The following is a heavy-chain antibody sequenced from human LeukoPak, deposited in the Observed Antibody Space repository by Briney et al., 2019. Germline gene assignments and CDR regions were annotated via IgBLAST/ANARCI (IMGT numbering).Heavy chain of an antibody. CDR3: ARVPRSYYYYYYMDV. CDR2: IYYIGSS. Sequence: SESLSLTCNVSGGSISGYPWSWIRQPPGKGLEWLGYIYYIGSSNYNPSPKSRVTMSADTSKNQFSLKLSSVTAADTAVYYCARVPRSYYYYYYMDVWGKGTTVTVSS. V-gene: IGHV4-59*01. CDR1: GGSISGYP. J-gene: IGHJ6*03.